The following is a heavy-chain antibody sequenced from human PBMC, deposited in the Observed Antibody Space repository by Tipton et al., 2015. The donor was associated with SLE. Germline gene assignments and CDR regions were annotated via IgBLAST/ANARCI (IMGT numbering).Heavy chain of an antibody. CDR1: GFSFSSYY. CDR2: VYYSGST. V-gene: IGHV4-59*08. Sequence: TLSLTCTVSGFSFSSYYWSWIRQPPGKGLEWIGYVYYSGSTNYNPSLRGRITTSVDTSKNLFSLKLSSVTAADTAVYYCARGIGSSWGHYWGQGTLVTVSS. CDR3: ARGIGSSWGHY. J-gene: IGHJ4*02. D-gene: IGHD6-13*01.